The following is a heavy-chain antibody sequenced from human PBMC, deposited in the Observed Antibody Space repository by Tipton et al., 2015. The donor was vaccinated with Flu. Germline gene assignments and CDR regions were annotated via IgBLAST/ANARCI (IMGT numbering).Heavy chain of an antibody. CDR1: GFTFSSYG. J-gene: IGHJ4*02. CDR2: ISSSGSTI. CDR3: ASLGFTMVRGVIIFDY. V-gene: IGHV3-48*03. D-gene: IGHD3-10*01. Sequence: SLRLSCAASGFTFSSYGMHWVRQAPGKGLEWVSYISSSGSTIYYADSVKGRFTISRDNAKNSLYLQMNSLRAEDTAVYYCASLGFTMVRGVIIFDYWGQGTLVTVSS.